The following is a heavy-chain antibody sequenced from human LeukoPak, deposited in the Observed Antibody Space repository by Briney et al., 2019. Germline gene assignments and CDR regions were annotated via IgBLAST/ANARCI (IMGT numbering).Heavy chain of an antibody. V-gene: IGHV1-24*01. D-gene: IGHD6-19*01. Sequence: GASVKVSCKASGFTFTSSAVHWVRQAPGKGLEWMGGFDPEDGETIYAQKFQGRVTMTEDTSTDTAYMELSSLRSEDTAVYYCATGIGYSSGWYNYWGQGTLVTVSS. CDR2: FDPEDGET. CDR1: GFTFTSSA. CDR3: ATGIGYSSGWYNY. J-gene: IGHJ4*02.